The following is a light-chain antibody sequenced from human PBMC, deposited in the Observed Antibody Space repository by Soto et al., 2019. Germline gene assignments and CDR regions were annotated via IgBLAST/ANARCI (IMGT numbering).Light chain of an antibody. J-gene: IGKJ1*01. Sequence: DIQMTQSPPTLSASAGDRVTITCRASESISSWLAWYQQKPGKAPKLLMYKAYSLESGVQSRFSGSGSGTEFTLTIRSLQPDDFATYYCQQYNSYSWTFGQGTKVDIK. CDR3: QQYNSYSWT. CDR2: KAY. V-gene: IGKV1-5*03. CDR1: ESISSW.